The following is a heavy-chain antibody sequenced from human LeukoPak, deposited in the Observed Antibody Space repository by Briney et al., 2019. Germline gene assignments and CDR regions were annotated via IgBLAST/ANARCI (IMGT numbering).Heavy chain of an antibody. CDR1: GYTFTGYY. CDR3: ARGPHPGADDAFDI. Sequence: ASVKVSCKASGYTFTGYYMHWVRQAPGQGLEWMGWINPNSGGTNYAQKFQGWVTMTRDTSISTAYMELSRLRSDDTAVYYCARGPHPGADDAFDIWGQGTMVTVSS. V-gene: IGHV1-2*04. J-gene: IGHJ3*02. CDR2: INPNSGGT.